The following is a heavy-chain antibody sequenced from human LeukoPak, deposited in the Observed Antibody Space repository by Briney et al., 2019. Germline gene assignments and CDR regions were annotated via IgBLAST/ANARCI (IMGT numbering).Heavy chain of an antibody. V-gene: IGHV3-23*01. J-gene: IGHJ4*02. CDR2: ISGGGDTT. Sequence: GGSLRLSCAASGFTFSSYGMSWVRQAPGRGLQWVSTISGGGDTTYYADSVKGRFTISRDNSKNTLYLQMNSLRAEDTAVYYCAKDASYYDFWSGYSQSSFDYWGQGTLVTASS. CDR3: AKDASYYDFWSGYSQSSFDY. D-gene: IGHD3-3*01. CDR1: GFTFSSYG.